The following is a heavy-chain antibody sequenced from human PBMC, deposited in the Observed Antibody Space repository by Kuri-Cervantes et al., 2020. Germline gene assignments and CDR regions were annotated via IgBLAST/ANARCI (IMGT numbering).Heavy chain of an antibody. D-gene: IGHD3-16*01. J-gene: IGHJ4*02. V-gene: IGHV3-48*03. Sequence: LSLTCAASGFTFSSYEINWVRQAPGKGLEWVSFISSSGSTIYYADSVKGRFTISRDNAKNSLYLQMNSLRAEETAVYNCASQGDLGYWGQGTLVTVSS. CDR3: ASQGDLGY. CDR2: ISSSGSTI. CDR1: GFTFSSYE.